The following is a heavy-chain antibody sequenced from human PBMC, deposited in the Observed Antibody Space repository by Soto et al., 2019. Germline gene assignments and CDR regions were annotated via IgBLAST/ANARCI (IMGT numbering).Heavy chain of an antibody. Sequence: EVQLVQSGGGSVQPGGSLRLSCAASGFIFTNYWMHWVRQVPGKGLVWVSRIDGAGTGTSYSDSVRGRFTISRDNADNTLYLQMNSLRAEDTGVYYCATVLEYWGQGTLVTVSS. D-gene: IGHD1-1*01. CDR1: GFIFTNYW. V-gene: IGHV3-74*01. CDR3: ATVLEY. J-gene: IGHJ4*02. CDR2: IDGAGTGT.